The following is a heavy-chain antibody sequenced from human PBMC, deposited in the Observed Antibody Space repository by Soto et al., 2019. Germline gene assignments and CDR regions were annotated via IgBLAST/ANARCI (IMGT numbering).Heavy chain of an antibody. D-gene: IGHD6-19*01. CDR2: ITTSSTSI. CDR1: GFTFSSYS. J-gene: IGHJ3*02. CDR3: ARVQWLAPHI. Sequence: EVQLVESGGGLVKPGGSLRLSCAASGFTFSSYSMNWVRQAPGKGLEWVSTITTSSTSIYYADSVKGQFTISRDNAKNSAYRKINSLCAGDRFVYYCARVQWLAPHIWCQGTMAPVSS. V-gene: IGHV3-21*01.